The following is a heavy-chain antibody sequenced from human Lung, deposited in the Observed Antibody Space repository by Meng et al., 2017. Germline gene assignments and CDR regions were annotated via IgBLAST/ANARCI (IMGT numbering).Heavy chain of an antibody. Sequence: GESLKISCAASGFTFSGHWMHWVRQAPGKGLVWVSRINTDGRTTTYADSVKGRFTISRDNAKNTLYLQMNSLRAEDTAVYYCTNDRLNHWGQGTLVTVSS. CDR1: GFTFSGHW. CDR3: TNDRLNH. D-gene: IGHD1-1*01. J-gene: IGHJ1*01. V-gene: IGHV3-74*01. CDR2: INTDGRTT.